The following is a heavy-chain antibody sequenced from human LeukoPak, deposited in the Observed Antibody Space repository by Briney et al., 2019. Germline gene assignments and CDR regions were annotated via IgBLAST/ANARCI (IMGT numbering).Heavy chain of an antibody. D-gene: IGHD3-10*01. Sequence: GGSLRLSCAASGFTFSSYGMHWVRQAPGKGLEWVAFIRYDGSNKYYADSVKGRFTISRDNSKNPLYLQMNSLRAEDTSVYYCAKDYGSGSYYNALDYWGQGTLVTVSS. J-gene: IGHJ4*02. CDR3: AKDYGSGSYYNALDY. CDR1: GFTFSSYG. CDR2: IRYDGSNK. V-gene: IGHV3-30*02.